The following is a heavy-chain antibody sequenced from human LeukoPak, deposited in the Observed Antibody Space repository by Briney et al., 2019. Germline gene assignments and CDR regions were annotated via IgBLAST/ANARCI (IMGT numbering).Heavy chain of an antibody. J-gene: IGHJ4*02. D-gene: IGHD4-11*01. CDR3: AKDAERGFDYSNSLEK. CDR1: RFLFSHFG. V-gene: IGHV3-33*06. CDR2: VLSDGSNR. Sequence: GGSLRLSCAASRFLFSHFGMHWVRQAPGKGLEWVAVVLSDGSNRYYADSVKGRFTVSRDNSQNRVYLQMNSLRPDDTAVYYCAKDAERGFDYSNSLEKWGQGTLVTVSS.